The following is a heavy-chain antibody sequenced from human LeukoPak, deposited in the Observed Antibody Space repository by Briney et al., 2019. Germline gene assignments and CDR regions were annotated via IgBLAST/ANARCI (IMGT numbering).Heavy chain of an antibody. D-gene: IGHD1-26*01. Sequence: GGSLRLSCVASGFTFSNFWMTWVRQAPGKGLEWVGSIKQDGSEKYYVDSVKGRFTFSRDNGKNSVYLQMSSLRADDTAVYYCAPLRHGALVYWGQGTLVAV. CDR3: APLRHGALVY. CDR2: IKQDGSEK. J-gene: IGHJ4*02. CDR1: GFTFSNFW. V-gene: IGHV3-7*03.